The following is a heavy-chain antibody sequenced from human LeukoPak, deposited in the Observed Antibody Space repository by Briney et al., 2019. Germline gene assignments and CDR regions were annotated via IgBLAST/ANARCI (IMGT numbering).Heavy chain of an antibody. CDR2: ISSDSTV. J-gene: IGHJ4*02. CDR1: GFTFNNYA. CDR3: VRDSLGSHFDY. D-gene: IGHD1-26*01. V-gene: IGHV3-69-1*01. Sequence: GGSLRLSCAASGFTFNNYAMNWVRQVPGKGLAWVSTISSDSTVHYADSVKGRFTISRDNAKNSLYLQMNSLRAEDTAVYYCVRDSLGSHFDYWGQGTLVTVSS.